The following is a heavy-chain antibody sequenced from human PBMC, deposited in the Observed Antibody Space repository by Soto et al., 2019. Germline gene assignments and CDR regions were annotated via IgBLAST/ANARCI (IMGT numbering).Heavy chain of an antibody. CDR3: ARDDYYVWGSYRFTAPNY. J-gene: IGHJ4*01. V-gene: IGHV3-48*02. D-gene: IGHD3-16*02. CDR2: ISPSSTTI. Sequence: WVRQAPGKGLEWVSYISPSSTTIYYADSVKGRFTISRDNAENSLYLQMNSLRDEDTAVYYCARDDYYVWGSYRFTAPNYWGHGTLVTVSS.